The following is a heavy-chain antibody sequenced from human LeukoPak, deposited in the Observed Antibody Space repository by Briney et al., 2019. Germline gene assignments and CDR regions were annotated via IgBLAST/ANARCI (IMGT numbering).Heavy chain of an antibody. Sequence: ASVKVSCKVSGYTLTELSMHWVRQAPGKGLEWMGGFDPEDGETIYAQKFQGRVTMTEDTSTDTAYMELSSLRSEDTAVYYCARGAYYDFWSGRDDAFDIWGQGTMVTVSS. CDR1: GYTLTELS. V-gene: IGHV1-24*01. J-gene: IGHJ3*02. D-gene: IGHD3-3*01. CDR2: FDPEDGET. CDR3: ARGAYYDFWSGRDDAFDI.